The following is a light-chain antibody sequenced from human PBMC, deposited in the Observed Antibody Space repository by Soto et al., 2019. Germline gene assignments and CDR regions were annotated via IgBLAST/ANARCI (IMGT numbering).Light chain of an antibody. CDR2: DNN. Sequence: QSVLTQPPSVSAAPGQKVTVSCSGSSSNIGNNYVSWYQQLPGTAPKPLIFDNNKRPSGIPDRFSGSKSGTSASLAISGLQSEDEADYYCAAWDDSLNGYVFGTGTKVTVL. V-gene: IGLV1-51*01. CDR1: SSNIGNNY. J-gene: IGLJ1*01. CDR3: AAWDDSLNGYV.